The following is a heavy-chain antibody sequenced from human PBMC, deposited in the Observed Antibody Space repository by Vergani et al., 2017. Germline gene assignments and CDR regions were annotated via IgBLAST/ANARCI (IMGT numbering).Heavy chain of an antibody. CDR3: VRRDFWVGPRTFDF. CDR2: IDDKGKS. V-gene: IGHV4-34*01. J-gene: IGHJ3*01. D-gene: IGHD3-3*01. Sequence: QVQLQQWGAGLLKPSETLSLTSAVYGGSFSGYYWSWIRQPPGKGLEWIGEIDDKGKSICNPTLKSRVTISVDNSKRHFSLHVTSVTAADSAMYYCVRRDFWVGPRTFDFWGAGTPVTVSS. CDR1: GGSFSGYY.